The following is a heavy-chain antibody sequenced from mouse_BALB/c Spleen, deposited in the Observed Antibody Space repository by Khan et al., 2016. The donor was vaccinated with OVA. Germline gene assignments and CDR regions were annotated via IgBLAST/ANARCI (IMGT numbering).Heavy chain of an antibody. J-gene: IGHJ2*01. CDR3: ARTARIKY. V-gene: IGHV3-2*02. Sequence: VQLQQSGPGLVKPSQSLSLTCTVSGYSITSGYGWNWIRQFPGNKLEWMGYISYSGSTNYNPSLKSRISITRDTSKNQFFLQLNSVTTEDTATYYCARTARIKYWGQGTTLTVSS. CDR1: GYSITSGYG. D-gene: IGHD1-2*01. CDR2: ISYSGST.